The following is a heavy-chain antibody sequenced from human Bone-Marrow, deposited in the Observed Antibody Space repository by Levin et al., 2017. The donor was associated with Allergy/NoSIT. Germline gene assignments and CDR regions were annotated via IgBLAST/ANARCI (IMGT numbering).Heavy chain of an antibody. Sequence: GESLKISCTASGFTFDDFTMTWVRQAPGKGLEWVGFIRSKTYGRTTEYAASVKGRFTISRDDSKSIAYLQMNSLRTEDTAVYYCTRDDGGVYTTLLTEDYYYYGMDVWGQGTTVTVSS. CDR1: GFTFDDFT. CDR3: TRDDGGVYTTLLTEDYYYYGMDV. D-gene: IGHD5-18*01. J-gene: IGHJ6*02. V-gene: IGHV3-49*04. CDR2: IRSKTYGRTT.